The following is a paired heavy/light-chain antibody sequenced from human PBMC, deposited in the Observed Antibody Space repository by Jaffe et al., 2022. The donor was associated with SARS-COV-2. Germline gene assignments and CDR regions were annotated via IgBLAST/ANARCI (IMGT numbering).Heavy chain of an antibody. D-gene: IGHD6-6*01. J-gene: IGHJ2*01. Sequence: QVQLVESGGGVVQPGRSLRLSCAASGFTFSSYGMHWVRQAPGKGLEWVAVISYDGSNKYYADSVKGRFTISRDNSKNTLYLQMNSLRAEDTAVYYCAKGGLYFRSIAARLVESHWYFDLWGRGTLVTVSS. V-gene: IGHV3-30*18. CDR3: AKGGLYFRSIAARLVESHWYFDL. CDR1: GFTFSSYG. CDR2: ISYDGSNK.
Light chain of an antibody. CDR1: QSVSSN. CDR2: GAS. Sequence: EIVMTQSPATLSVSPGERATLSCRASQSVSSNLAWYQQKPGQAPRLLIYGASTRATGIPARFSGSGSGTEFTLTISSLQSEDFAVYYCQQYNNWPLWTFGQGTKVEIK. V-gene: IGKV3-15*01. CDR3: QQYNNWPLWT. J-gene: IGKJ1*01.